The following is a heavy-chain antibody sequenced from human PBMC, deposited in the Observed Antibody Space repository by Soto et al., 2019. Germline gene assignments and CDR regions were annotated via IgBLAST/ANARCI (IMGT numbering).Heavy chain of an antibody. V-gene: IGHV2-70*01. Sequence: SGPTLVNPTQTLTLTCTFSGFSLSTSGMCVSWIRQPPGKALEWLALIDWDDDKYYSTSLKTRLTISKDTSKNHVVLTMTNMDPVDTATYYCARITHYDILTGYPYGTDVWGQGTTVTVSS. CDR2: IDWDDDK. J-gene: IGHJ6*02. D-gene: IGHD3-9*01. CDR1: GFSLSTSGMC. CDR3: ARITHYDILTGYPYGTDV.